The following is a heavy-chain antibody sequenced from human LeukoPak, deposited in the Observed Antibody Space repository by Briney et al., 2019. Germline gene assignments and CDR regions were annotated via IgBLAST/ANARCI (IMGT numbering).Heavy chain of an antibody. D-gene: IGHD3-22*01. CDR1: GYTFTSYD. CDR3: ARVGYYDSSGTFGY. Sequence: GASVKVSCKASGYTFTSYDINWVRQATGQGLEWMGWMNPNSGNTGYAQKFRGRVTMTRNTSISTAYMELSSLRSEDTAVYYCARVGYYDSSGTFGYWGQGTLVTVSS. CDR2: MNPNSGNT. V-gene: IGHV1-8*01. J-gene: IGHJ4*02.